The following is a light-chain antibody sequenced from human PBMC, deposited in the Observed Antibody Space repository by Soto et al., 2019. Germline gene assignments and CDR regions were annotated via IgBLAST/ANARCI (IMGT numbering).Light chain of an antibody. CDR1: SSDVGGYNF. CDR3: CSYAVSYTL. J-gene: IGLJ2*01. Sequence: QSALTQPRSVSGSPGQSVTITCTGTSSDVGGYNFVSWYQQHPGKAPKLIIYDVNQRPSGVPDRFSASKSGNTASLTISGLQAEDDADYYCCSYAVSYTLFGGGTKLTVL. V-gene: IGLV2-11*01. CDR2: DVN.